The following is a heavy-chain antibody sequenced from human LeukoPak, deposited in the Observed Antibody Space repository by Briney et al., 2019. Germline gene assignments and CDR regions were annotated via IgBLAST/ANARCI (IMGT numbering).Heavy chain of an antibody. J-gene: IGHJ5*02. D-gene: IGHD6-6*01. CDR1: GYTFKTYG. Sequence: ASVKVPCKASGYTFKTYGINWVRQAPGQGLEWMGWVSVYNGNTNYAQSVQGRVTMTADTSTNTAYMELRSLRSDDTAVYYCARDHIAARPGWFDPWGQGTLVTVSS. CDR3: ARDHIAARPGWFDP. V-gene: IGHV1-18*01. CDR2: VSVYNGNT.